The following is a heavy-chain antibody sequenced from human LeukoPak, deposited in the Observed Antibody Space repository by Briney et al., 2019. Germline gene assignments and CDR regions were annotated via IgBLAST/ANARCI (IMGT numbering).Heavy chain of an antibody. D-gene: IGHD3-9*01. CDR3: ARWQRYDILTGYYWDY. CDR1: RGSISSYY. Sequence: SQTLSLTCTVSRGSISSYYWGWIRQPPGQGLEWIGYIYYSGSTNYNPSPKSRVTITVDTAKNQFSLKLISVTAADTAVYYGARWQRYDILTGYYWDYWGQGTLVIVSS. V-gene: IGHV4-59*08. J-gene: IGHJ4*02. CDR2: IYYSGST.